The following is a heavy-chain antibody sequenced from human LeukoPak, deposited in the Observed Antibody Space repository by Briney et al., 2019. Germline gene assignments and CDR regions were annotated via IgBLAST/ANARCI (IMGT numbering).Heavy chain of an antibody. J-gene: IGHJ6*03. V-gene: IGHV3-11*01. D-gene: IGHD6-6*01. Sequence: GGSLRLSCAASGFTFSDYYMSWIRQAPGKGLEWDSYISSSGSTIYYADSVKGRFTISRDNAKNSLYLQMNSLRAEDTAVYYCARGRIAARRYYYMDVWGKGTTVTVSS. CDR1: GFTFSDYY. CDR3: ARGRIAARRYYYMDV. CDR2: ISSSGSTI.